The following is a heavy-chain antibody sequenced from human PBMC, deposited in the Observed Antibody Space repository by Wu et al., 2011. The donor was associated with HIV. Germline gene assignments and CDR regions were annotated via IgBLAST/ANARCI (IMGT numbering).Heavy chain of an antibody. D-gene: IGHD3-10*01. Sequence: SSYAISWCDRPWTRLEWMGGLIPMFGTANYAQKFQGRVTIIADKSTSTAHMELRSLRSEDTAVYYCARARMLRGPSEMGYWGLGTLVTVSS. V-gene: IGHV1-69*06. CDR2: LIPMFGTA. CDR1: SSYA. J-gene: IGHJ4*02. CDR3: ARARMLRGPSEMGY.